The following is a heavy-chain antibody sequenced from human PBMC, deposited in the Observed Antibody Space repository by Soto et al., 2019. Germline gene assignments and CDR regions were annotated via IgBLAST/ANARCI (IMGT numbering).Heavy chain of an antibody. Sequence: GGSLRLSCAASGFTFSSYAMHWVRQAPGKWLEWVAVISYDGSNKYYADSVKGRFTISRDNSKNTLYLQMNSLRAEDTAVYYCERGEGYCSGTSCYTRPYYYGMDVWGQGXTVTVYS. D-gene: IGHD2-2*02. V-gene: IGHV3-30-3*01. CDR1: GFTFSSYA. J-gene: IGHJ6*02. CDR3: ERGEGYCSGTSCYTRPYYYGMDV. CDR2: ISYDGSNK.